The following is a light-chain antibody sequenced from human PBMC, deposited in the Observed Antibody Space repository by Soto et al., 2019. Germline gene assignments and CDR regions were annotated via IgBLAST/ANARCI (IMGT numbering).Light chain of an antibody. Sequence: QSALTQPASVSGSPGQSITISCTGTSSDVGGYNYVSWYQHHPGKAPQLMIYEVNNRPSGVSNRFSGSKSGNTASLTISGLQAEDEADYYCSSYTSSSTYVFGSGTKLTVL. CDR1: SSDVGGYNY. CDR3: SSYTSSSTYV. CDR2: EVN. J-gene: IGLJ1*01. V-gene: IGLV2-14*01.